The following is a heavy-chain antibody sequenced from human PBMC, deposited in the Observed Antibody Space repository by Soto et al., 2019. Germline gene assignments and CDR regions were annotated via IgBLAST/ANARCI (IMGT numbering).Heavy chain of an antibody. CDR3: ARLGGYCSTTSCYGFYGMDL. CDR1: GGSISSGPYS. V-gene: IGHV4-39*01. D-gene: IGHD2-2*01. Sequence: QLQLQESGPGLVKPSETLSLTCTVSGGSISSGPYSWGWIRQPPGEGLEWIGTFHYSENTYYNPSLESRVTISVDTSKNQFSLKVTSVTVADTAIYYCARLGGYCSTTSCYGFYGMDLWGQGTTVIVSS. CDR2: FHYSENT. J-gene: IGHJ6*02.